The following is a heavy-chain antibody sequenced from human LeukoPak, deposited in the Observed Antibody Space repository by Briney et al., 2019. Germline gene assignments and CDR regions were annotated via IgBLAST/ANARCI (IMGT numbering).Heavy chain of an antibody. Sequence: TSETLSLTCAVYGGSFSGYYWSWIRQPPGKGLEWIGEINHSGSTNYNPSLKSRVTISVDTSKNQFSLKLSSVTAADTAVYYCARGVVVVPAVILYYFDYGGRGPLVTVSS. CDR3: ARGVVVVPAVILYYFDY. CDR1: GGSFSGYY. D-gene: IGHD2-2*01. J-gene: IGHJ4*02. V-gene: IGHV4-34*01. CDR2: INHSGST.